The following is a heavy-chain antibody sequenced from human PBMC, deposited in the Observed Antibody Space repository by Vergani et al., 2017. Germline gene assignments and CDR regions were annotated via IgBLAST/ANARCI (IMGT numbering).Heavy chain of an antibody. J-gene: IGHJ6*03. D-gene: IGHD1-1*01. CDR3: AKMCNWDDSYFYCMDV. Sequence: EVQLVETGGGLIQPGGSLRLSCVVSGFSVSNNYMGWVRHRPGKGLEWVSFIFTGGTTYYEDSVKGRFTISRDNSKNTVHLQMNSLTAEDTAVYYCAKMCNWDDSYFYCMDVWGKGTTVTVSS. V-gene: IGHV3-53*02. CDR2: IFTGGTT. CDR1: GFSVSNNY.